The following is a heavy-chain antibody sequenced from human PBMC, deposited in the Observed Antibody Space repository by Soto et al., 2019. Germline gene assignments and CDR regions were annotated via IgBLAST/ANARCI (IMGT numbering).Heavy chain of an antibody. V-gene: IGHV3-23*01. J-gene: IGHJ3*02. Sequence: GGSLRLSCAASGFTFSTYAMAWVRQAPGKGLEWVSGVSASGLNTDYADPVKGRVYISRDNSKNTVSLHMNSLRAEDTALYYCARGDYYATSGPFSDAFDIWGQGTMVTVSS. CDR1: GFTFSTYA. CDR2: VSASGLNT. CDR3: ARGDYYATSGPFSDAFDI. D-gene: IGHD3-22*01.